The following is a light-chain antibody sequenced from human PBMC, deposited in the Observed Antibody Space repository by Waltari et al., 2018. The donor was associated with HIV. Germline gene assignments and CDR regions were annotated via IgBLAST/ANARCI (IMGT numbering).Light chain of an antibody. CDR3: QTWGTGISLV. CDR1: SGHNYYA. CDR2: RNVDDSH. Sequence: QLVLTQSPSVSASLGASVELTCTLSSGHNYYAVSWHQQQTEKGPRFWVKRNVDDSHTKGDGISDRFSGSSSGAERFLSIAKLQSDDEADYYCQTWGTGISLVFGGGPKLPVL. V-gene: IGLV4-69*01. J-gene: IGLJ2*01.